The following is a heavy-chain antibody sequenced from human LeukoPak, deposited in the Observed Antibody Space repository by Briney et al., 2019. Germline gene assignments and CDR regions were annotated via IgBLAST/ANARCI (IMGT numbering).Heavy chain of an antibody. CDR1: GYTFTSYD. Sequence: ASVTVSCTASGYTFTSYDINWVRQAPGQGLEWMGWMNPNSGNTGYAQKFQGRVTMTRNTSISTAYMELSSLRSEDTAVYYCARGRHSYGKRWFDPWGQGTLVTVSS. D-gene: IGHD5-18*01. J-gene: IGHJ5*02. CDR2: MNPNSGNT. V-gene: IGHV1-8*01. CDR3: ARGRHSYGKRWFDP.